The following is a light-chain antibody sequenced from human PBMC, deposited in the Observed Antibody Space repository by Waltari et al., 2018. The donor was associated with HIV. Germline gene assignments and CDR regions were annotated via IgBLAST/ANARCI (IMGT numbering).Light chain of an antibody. Sequence: VLTQSHATLSFSPGDGATLYYRASQSVSSSYLAWYQQKPGQAPRLLIYGAASKATRIPYRFSVSLSGTDYTLTISRLEPEDFAVYYCQQYGSSPPITFGQGTRLEIK. CDR2: GAA. CDR3: QQYGSSPPIT. CDR1: QSVSSSY. V-gene: IGKV3-20*01. J-gene: IGKJ5*01.